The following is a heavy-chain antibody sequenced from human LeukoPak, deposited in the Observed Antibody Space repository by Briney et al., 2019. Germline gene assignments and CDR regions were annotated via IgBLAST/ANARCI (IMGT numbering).Heavy chain of an antibody. CDR1: GFNFANHA. J-gene: IGHJ4*02. CDR2: ISGGGDIT. D-gene: IGHD2-21*02. CDR3: VREDTPATANY. V-gene: IGHV3-23*01. Sequence: GSLGLSCAASGFNFANHAMSLVRQTPGKGLGWVSAISGGGDITYYADSVKGRFTISRDNSKDTLFLQMHSLRPGDTAVYYCVREDTPATANYWGQGTLVTISS.